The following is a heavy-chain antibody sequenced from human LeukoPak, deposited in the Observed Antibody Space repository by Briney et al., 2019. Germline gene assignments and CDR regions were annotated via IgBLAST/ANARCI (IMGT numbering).Heavy chain of an antibody. J-gene: IGHJ4*02. Sequence: PSETLSLTCAVYGGSFSGYYWSWIRQPPGKGLEWIGEINHSGSTNYNPSLKSRVTISVDTSKNQFFLKLSSVTAADTAVYYCARGGRSGWFLEWLSTFDYWGQGTLVTVSS. D-gene: IGHD3-3*01. CDR1: GGSFSGYY. V-gene: IGHV4-34*01. CDR3: ARGGRSGWFLEWLSTFDY. CDR2: INHSGST.